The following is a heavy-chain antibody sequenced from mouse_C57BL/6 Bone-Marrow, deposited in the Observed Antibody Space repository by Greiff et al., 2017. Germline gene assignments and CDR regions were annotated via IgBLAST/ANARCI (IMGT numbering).Heavy chain of an antibody. J-gene: IGHJ2*01. Sequence: QVQLQQPGAELVKPGASVKVSCKASGYTFTSYWMHWVKQRPGQGLEWIGRIHPSDSDTNYNQKFTGKATLTVATSSSTAYMQLSRLTSGDYAVYFCAIRDDGSRSYFDYWGQGTTLTVSA. CDR1: GYTFTSYW. CDR2: IHPSDSDT. D-gene: IGHD1-1*01. V-gene: IGHV1-74*01. CDR3: AIRDDGSRSYFDY.